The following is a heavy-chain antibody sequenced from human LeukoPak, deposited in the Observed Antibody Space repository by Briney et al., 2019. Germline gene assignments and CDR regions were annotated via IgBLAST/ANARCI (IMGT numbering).Heavy chain of an antibody. CDR2: IIPILGIA. V-gene: IGHV1-69*04. CDR3: ARAVAGSGGWFDP. Sequence: ASVKVSCKASGGTFSSYAISWVRQAPGQGLEWMGRIIPILGIANYAQKFQGRVTITADKSTSTAYMELSSLRSEDTAVYYCARAVAGSGGWFDPWGQGTLVTVSS. J-gene: IGHJ5*02. CDR1: GGTFSSYA. D-gene: IGHD6-19*01.